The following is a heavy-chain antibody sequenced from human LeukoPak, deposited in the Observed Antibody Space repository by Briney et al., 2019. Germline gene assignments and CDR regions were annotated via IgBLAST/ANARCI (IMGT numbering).Heavy chain of an antibody. CDR1: GYTFTGYY. V-gene: IGHV1-46*01. CDR2: INPSGGST. D-gene: IGHD6-19*01. CDR3: ARVIYGAGTGKNWFDP. Sequence: ASVKVSCKASGYTFTGYYMHWVRQAPGQGLEWMGIINPSGGSTSYAQKFQGRVTMTRDMSTSTVYMELSSLRSEDTAVYYCARVIYGAGTGKNWFDPWGQGTLVTVSS. J-gene: IGHJ5*02.